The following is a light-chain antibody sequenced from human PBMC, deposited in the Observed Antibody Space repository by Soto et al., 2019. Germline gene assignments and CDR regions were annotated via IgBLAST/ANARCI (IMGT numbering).Light chain of an antibody. V-gene: IGKV1-5*01. CDR3: QQYDSNSPQLT. CDR2: DAS. CDR1: QSISSW. Sequence: DIQMSQSPSTLSSSVGDRVTITCRASQSISSWLAWYQLKPGKAPKLLIYDASNLESGVPFRFSGSGSGTEFTLPIISLQHADFATYYYQQYDSNSPQLTFGQGTKVDIK. J-gene: IGKJ1*01.